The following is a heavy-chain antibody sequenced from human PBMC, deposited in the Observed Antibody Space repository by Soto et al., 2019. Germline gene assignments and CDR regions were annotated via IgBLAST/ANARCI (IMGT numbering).Heavy chain of an antibody. J-gene: IGHJ4*02. V-gene: IGHV4-59*08. CDR3: AIRYIDDIDY. D-gene: IGHD3-9*01. CDR2: IYYSGST. Sequence: SETLSLTCTVSGGSISSYYWSWIRQPPGKGLEWIGYIYYSGSTNYNPSLKSRVTISVDTSKNQFSLKLSSVTAADTAVYYCAIRYIDDIDYWGRGTLVTVSS. CDR1: GGSISSYY.